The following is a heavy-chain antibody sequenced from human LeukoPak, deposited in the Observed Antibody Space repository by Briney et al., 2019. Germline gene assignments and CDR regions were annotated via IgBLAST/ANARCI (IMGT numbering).Heavy chain of an antibody. D-gene: IGHD1-26*01. CDR3: ARDGATHAFDI. J-gene: IGHJ3*02. CDR2: IYYSGST. V-gene: IGHV4-59*01. Sequence: PSDTLSLTCTVSGGSISSYYWSWIRQPPGKGLEWIGYIYYSGSTNYNPSLKSRVTISVDTSKNQFSLKLSSVTAADTAVYYCARDGATHAFDIWGQGTMVTVSS. CDR1: GGSISSYY.